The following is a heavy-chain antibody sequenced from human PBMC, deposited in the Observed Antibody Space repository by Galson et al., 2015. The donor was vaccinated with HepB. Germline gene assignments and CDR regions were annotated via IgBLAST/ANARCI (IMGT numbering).Heavy chain of an antibody. J-gene: IGHJ5*01. D-gene: IGHD3-10*01. CDR3: VRSPQYNSGSSYNIWFDS. CDR1: GYMFTNYG. Sequence: SVKVSCKASGYMFTNYGVSWVRQAPGQGLEWLGWINTKTGNPRYAQVFTGRFVFSLDTSITTTYLQIRSLKAEDTAVYYCVRSPQYNSGSSYNIWFDSWGQGTLVTVSS. CDR2: INTKTGNP. V-gene: IGHV7-4-1*02.